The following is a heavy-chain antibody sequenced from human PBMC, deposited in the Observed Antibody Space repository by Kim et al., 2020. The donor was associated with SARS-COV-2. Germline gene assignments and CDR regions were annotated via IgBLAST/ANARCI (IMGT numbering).Heavy chain of an antibody. D-gene: IGHD2-2*01. CDR3: ARGKGYCSSTSCRSTKGGEAFDI. CDR2: INPNSGGT. V-gene: IGHV1-2*05. J-gene: IGHJ3*02. Sequence: ASVKVSCKASGYTFTGYYMHWVRQAPGQGLEWMGRINPNSGGTNYAQKFQGRVTMTRDTSISTAYMELSRLRSDDTVVYYCARGKGYCSSTSCRSTKGGEAFDIWGQGTMVTVSS. CDR1: GYTFTGYY.